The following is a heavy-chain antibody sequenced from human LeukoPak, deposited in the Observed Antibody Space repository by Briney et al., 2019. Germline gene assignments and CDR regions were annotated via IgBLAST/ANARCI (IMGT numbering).Heavy chain of an antibody. CDR3: ARAIYSNYPYYYYYYYMDV. CDR1: GFTFSSYW. D-gene: IGHD4-11*01. J-gene: IGHJ6*03. Sequence: PGGSLRLSCAASGFTFSSYWMSWVRQAPGKGLEWVANIKQDGSEKYYVDSVKGRFTISRDNAKNSLYLQMNSLRAEDTAVYHCARAIYSNYPYYYYYYYMDVWGKGTTVTVSS. V-gene: IGHV3-7*04. CDR2: IKQDGSEK.